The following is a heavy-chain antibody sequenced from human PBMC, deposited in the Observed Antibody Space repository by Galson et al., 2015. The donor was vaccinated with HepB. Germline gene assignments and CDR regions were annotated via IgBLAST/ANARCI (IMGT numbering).Heavy chain of an antibody. Sequence: SETLSLTCTVSGGSMSSYYWSWIRQPPGKALEWIGYVYYSGSTNYNPSLKGRVTISVDTSNNQFSLKLRSVTAADTAIYYCARDNYGDYFTWFDPWGQGTLVTVSS. J-gene: IGHJ5*02. CDR1: GGSMSSYY. V-gene: IGHV4-59*01. CDR3: ARDNYGDYFTWFDP. D-gene: IGHD4-17*01. CDR2: VYYSGST.